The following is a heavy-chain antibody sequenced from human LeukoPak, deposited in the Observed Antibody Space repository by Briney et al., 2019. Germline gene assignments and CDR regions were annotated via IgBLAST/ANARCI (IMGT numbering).Heavy chain of an antibody. D-gene: IGHD3-10*01. J-gene: IGHJ4*02. CDR1: GFTLTSYG. CDR2: INAYNGNT. Sequence: ASVKVSFKASGFTLTSYGISRVRPAPGQGPEWMGWINAYNGNTNYAQKLQGRVTMTTDTSTSTAYMELRSLRSDDTAVYYCARELTPYGSGSYAAYWGQGTLVTVSS. CDR3: ARELTPYGSGSYAAY. V-gene: IGHV1-18*04.